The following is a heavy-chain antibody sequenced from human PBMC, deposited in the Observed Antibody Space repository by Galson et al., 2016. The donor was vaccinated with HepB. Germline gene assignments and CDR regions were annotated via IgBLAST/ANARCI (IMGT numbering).Heavy chain of an antibody. CDR3: GKEFESSGYKSFLDN. J-gene: IGHJ4*02. CDR1: AFTFRNYG. D-gene: IGHD3-22*01. CDR2: IASDGGLK. V-gene: IGHV3-30*18. Sequence: SLRLSCAASAFTFRNYGMHWVRQAPGKGLEWLAVIASDGGLKFYADSVKGRFFISRDNSKNTLYLQMTGLRAEDTAVYYCGKEFESSGYKSFLDNWCQGTLVTVSS.